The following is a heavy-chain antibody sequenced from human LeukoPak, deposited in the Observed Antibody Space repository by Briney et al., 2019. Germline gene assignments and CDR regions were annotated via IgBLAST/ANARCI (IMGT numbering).Heavy chain of an antibody. D-gene: IGHD3-16*01. CDR2: IWYDGSNK. Sequence: PGGSLRLSCAASGFTFSSYWMSWVRQAPGKGLEWVAVIWYDGSNKYYADSVKGRFTISRDNSKNTLYLQMNSLRAEDTAVYYCANLNAPYWGNFDYWGQGTLVTVSS. CDR3: ANLNAPYWGNFDY. CDR1: GFTFSSYW. V-gene: IGHV3-33*08. J-gene: IGHJ4*02.